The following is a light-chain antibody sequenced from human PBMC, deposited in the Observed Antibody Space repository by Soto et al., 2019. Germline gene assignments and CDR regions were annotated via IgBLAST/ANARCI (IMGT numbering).Light chain of an antibody. CDR2: DVS. J-gene: IGLJ1*01. V-gene: IGLV2-14*01. CDR3: SSYTSSTTRV. Sequence: QSALTQPASVSGSPGQSITISCTGTISDVGGYNYVSWYQQHPGKAPKLMIYDVSNRPSGVSNRFSGSKSGNTASLTISGLQADEEADYFCSSYTSSTTRVFGTGTKVTVL. CDR1: ISDVGGYNY.